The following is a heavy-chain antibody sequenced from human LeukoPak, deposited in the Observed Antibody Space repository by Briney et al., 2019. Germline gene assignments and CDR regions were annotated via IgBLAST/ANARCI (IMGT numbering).Heavy chain of an antibody. CDR2: IIPIFGTA. V-gene: IGHV1-69*13. J-gene: IGHJ6*02. D-gene: IGHD4-11*01. Sequence: ASVKVSCKAPGGTFSSYAISWVRQAPGQGLEWMGGIIPIFGTANYAQKFQGRVTITADESTSTAYMELSSLRSEDTVVYYCAREGQDSNYYYYYGMDVWGQGTTVTVSS. CDR1: GGTFSSYA. CDR3: AREGQDSNYYYYYGMDV.